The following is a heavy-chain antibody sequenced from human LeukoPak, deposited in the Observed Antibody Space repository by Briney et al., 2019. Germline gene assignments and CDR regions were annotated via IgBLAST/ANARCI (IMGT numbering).Heavy chain of an antibody. D-gene: IGHD3-22*01. CDR3: ARGYDSSPFDY. J-gene: IGHJ4*02. Sequence: GASVKVSCKASGYTFTSYGISWVRQAPGQGLEWMGWISAYNGNTNYAQKLQGRVTMTTDTSTSTVYMELSSLRSEDTAVYYCARGYDSSPFDYWGQGTLVTVSS. V-gene: IGHV1-18*01. CDR2: ISAYNGNT. CDR1: GYTFTSYG.